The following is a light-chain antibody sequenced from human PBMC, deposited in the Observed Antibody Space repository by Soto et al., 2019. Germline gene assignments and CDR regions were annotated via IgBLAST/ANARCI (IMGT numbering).Light chain of an antibody. CDR2: DAS. J-gene: IGKJ4*01. V-gene: IGKV1-5*01. CDR1: QSISSG. CDR3: KQYDNFPLT. Sequence: DMQMTPSPSTLSASVGDSVAITCRASQSISSGLAWYQQKPGKAHKLLIYDASSLQSGVPSRFSGSGSGTDFTFTIISLQPEDLATYYCKQYDNFPLTFGGGTKLEIK.